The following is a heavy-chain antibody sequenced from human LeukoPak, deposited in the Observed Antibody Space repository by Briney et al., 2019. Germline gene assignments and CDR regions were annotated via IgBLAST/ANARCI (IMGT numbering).Heavy chain of an antibody. CDR2: ISYDGFNK. J-gene: IGHJ4*02. D-gene: IGHD3-10*01. CDR1: GFTFSNYG. CDR3: ARDRGLMVRGVLFDY. V-gene: IGHV3-30*03. Sequence: GGSLRLSCAASGFTFSNYGMHWGRQAPGKGVGWVAVISYDGFNKDYADSAKGRFSISRDNTKNTLYLQMNSLRAEDTAVYYCARDRGLMVRGVLFDYWGQGTLVTVSS.